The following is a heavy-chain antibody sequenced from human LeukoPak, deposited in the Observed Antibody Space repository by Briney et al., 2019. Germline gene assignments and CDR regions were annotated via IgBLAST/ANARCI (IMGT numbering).Heavy chain of an antibody. J-gene: IGHJ3*02. CDR3: TTNDALDI. CDR2: NKKTTDFGAT. CDR1: GFAFSNAW. Sequence: GGSLRLSCAASGFAFSNAWMNRVREAPGKGLEWVGHNKKTTDFGATDYAAPVRGRFSISRDESKDTLYLEMNSLKIEDSAVYYCTTNDALDIWGRGAMVTVSS. V-gene: IGHV3-15*01.